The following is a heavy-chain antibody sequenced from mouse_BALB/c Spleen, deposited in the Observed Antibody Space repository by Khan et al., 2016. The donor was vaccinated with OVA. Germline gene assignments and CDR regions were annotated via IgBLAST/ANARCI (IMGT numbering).Heavy chain of an antibody. CDR3: ARWFTY. J-gene: IGHJ3*01. CDR2: ISYSGST. Sequence: SGPGLVKPSQSLSLTCTVTGYSITSDYAWNWIRQFPGNKLEWMGYISYSGSTTYNPSLKSRISITRDTSKNQFFLQLISVTTEDTATYYCARWFTYWGQGTLVTVSA. V-gene: IGHV3-2*02. CDR1: GYSITSDYA.